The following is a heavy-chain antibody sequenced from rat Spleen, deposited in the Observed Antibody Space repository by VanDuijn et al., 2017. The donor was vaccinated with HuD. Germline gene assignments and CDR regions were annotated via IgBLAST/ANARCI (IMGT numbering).Heavy chain of an antibody. D-gene: IGHD1-5*01. V-gene: IGHV2-1*01. CDR2: IWGDGST. CDR1: GFSLTSYD. Sequence: QVQLKESGPGLVQPSQTLSLTCTVSGFSLTSYDVHWVRQPPGKGLEWMGGIWGDGSTDYNSALKSRLSISRDTSKSQVFLKMNSLQTDDTGTYYCTRPNNPYWYFDFWGPGTMVTVSS. J-gene: IGHJ1*01. CDR3: TRPNNPYWYFDF.